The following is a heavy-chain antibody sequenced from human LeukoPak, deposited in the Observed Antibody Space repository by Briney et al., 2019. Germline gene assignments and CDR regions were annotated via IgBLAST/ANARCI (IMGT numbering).Heavy chain of an antibody. J-gene: IGHJ4*02. CDR2: ISGSGGST. D-gene: IGHD3-10*01. CDR1: GFTFSSYA. V-gene: IGHV3-23*01. CDR3: AKDVNRFRGVTAFDY. Sequence: PGGSLRLSCAASGFTFSSYAMSWVRQAPGKGLEWVSAISGSGGSTYYADSVKGRFTISRDNSKNTLYLQMNSLRAEDTAVYYCAKDVNRFRGVTAFDYWGQGTLVTVSS.